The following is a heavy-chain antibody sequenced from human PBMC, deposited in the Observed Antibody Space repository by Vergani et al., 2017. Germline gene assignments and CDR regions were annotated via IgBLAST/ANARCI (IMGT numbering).Heavy chain of an antibody. D-gene: IGHD2-15*01. CDR2: VEWDDDK. CDR3: ARGYCSGVSCYYDY. V-gene: IGHV2-70*04. J-gene: IGHJ4*02. Sequence: QVTLKESGPALVKPTQTLTLTCTFSGFSLNSAGMRVSWIRQPPGKALEWLARVEWDDDKFYSTSLKTRLTISKDISKNQVVLTMTNMDPVDTATYYCARGYCSGVSCYYDYWGQGTLVTVSS. CDR1: GFSLNSAGMR.